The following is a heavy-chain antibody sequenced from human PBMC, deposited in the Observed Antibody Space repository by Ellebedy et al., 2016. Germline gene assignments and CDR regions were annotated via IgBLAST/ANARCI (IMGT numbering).Heavy chain of an antibody. CDR1: GGSISSSSYY. D-gene: IGHD2-15*01. J-gene: IGHJ4*02. V-gene: IGHV4-39*07. CDR3: ASVAGGY. Sequence: SETLSLXXTVSGGSISSSSYYWGWIRQPPGKGLEWIGSIYYSGSTYYNPSLKSRVTISVDTSKNQFSLKLSSVTAADTAVYYCASVAGGYWGQGTLVTVSS. CDR2: IYYSGST.